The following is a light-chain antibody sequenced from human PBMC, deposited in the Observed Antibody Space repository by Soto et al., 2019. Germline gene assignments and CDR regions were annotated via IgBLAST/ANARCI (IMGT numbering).Light chain of an antibody. CDR3: QQRSDWPLT. Sequence: EIVLTQSPVTLSLSPGERATLSCRASQSVSRYLAWYQQKPGQPPRLLIYDASKRATGVPARFSGSGSGTDFTLTISSLEPEDFSVYYCQQRSDWPLTFGGRTDMEI. CDR1: QSVSRY. J-gene: IGKJ4*01. CDR2: DAS. V-gene: IGKV3-11*01.